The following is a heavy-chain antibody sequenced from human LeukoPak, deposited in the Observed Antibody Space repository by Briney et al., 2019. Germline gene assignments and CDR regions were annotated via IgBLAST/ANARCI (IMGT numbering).Heavy chain of an antibody. CDR3: ARDREAVAGTAYYFDY. J-gene: IGHJ4*02. CDR2: INAGNGNT. V-gene: IGHV1-3*03. D-gene: IGHD6-19*01. Sequence: ASVKVSRKASGYTFTSYAMHWVRQAPGQRLEWMGWINAGNGNTKYSQEFQGRVTITRDTSASTAYMELSSLRSEDMAVYYCARDREAVAGTAYYFDYWGQGTLVTVSS. CDR1: GYTFTSYA.